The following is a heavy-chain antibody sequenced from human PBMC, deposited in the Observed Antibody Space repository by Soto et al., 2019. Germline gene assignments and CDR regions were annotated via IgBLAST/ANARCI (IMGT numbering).Heavy chain of an antibody. V-gene: IGHV3-30*18. CDR2: ISYDGSNK. J-gene: IGHJ6*02. Sequence: QVQLVESGGGVGQPGRSLRLSCAASGFTFSSYGMHWVRQAPGKGLQWVAVISYDGSNKYYADSVKGRFTISRDNSKNTLYLQMNSLRAEDTAVYYCAKAMGGYYYDSSGYSSDYGMDVWGQGTPVTVSS. D-gene: IGHD3-22*01. CDR3: AKAMGGYYYDSSGYSSDYGMDV. CDR1: GFTFSSYG.